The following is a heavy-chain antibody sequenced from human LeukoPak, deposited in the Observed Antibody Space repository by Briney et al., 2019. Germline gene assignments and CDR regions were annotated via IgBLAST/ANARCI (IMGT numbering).Heavy chain of an antibody. CDR2: ISSSSSYI. CDR1: GFTFSSYS. D-gene: IGHD3-22*01. V-gene: IGHV3-21*01. Sequence: PGGSLRLSCAASGFTFSSYSMTWVRQAPGKGLEWVSSISSSSSYIYYADSVKGRFTISRDNAKNSLYLQMNSLRAEDTAVYYCASYDSSGYYPISSDAFDIWGQGTMVTVSS. CDR3: ASYDSSGYYPISSDAFDI. J-gene: IGHJ3*02.